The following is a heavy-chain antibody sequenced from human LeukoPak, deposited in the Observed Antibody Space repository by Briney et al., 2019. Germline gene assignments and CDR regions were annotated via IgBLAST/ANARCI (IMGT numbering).Heavy chain of an antibody. V-gene: IGHV4-59*01. CDR1: GGSISSYY. CDR3: ARVGGYSHKD. J-gene: IGHJ4*02. CDR2: IYYSGTT. Sequence: SETLSLTCTVSGGSISSYYWSWIRQPPGKGLEWIGYIYYSGTTNYNPSLKSRVTISVDTSKNQFSLKVYSVTAADTAIYYCARVGGYSHKDWGQGNLVTVSS. D-gene: IGHD5-18*01.